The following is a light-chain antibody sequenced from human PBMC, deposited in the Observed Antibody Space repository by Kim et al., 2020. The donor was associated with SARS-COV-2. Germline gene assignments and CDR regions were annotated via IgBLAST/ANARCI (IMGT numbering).Light chain of an antibody. CDR1: NIEKRN. J-gene: IGLJ1*01. CDR2: RDN. CDR3: QVWTGRAVV. Sequence: SYELTQPLSVSVALGQTARITCGADNIEKRNVHWYQQRPGQAPVLVLYRDNKRPSGIPERLSGSNSGNTATLTVSRVEAGDEADYYCQVWTGRAVVFG. V-gene: IGLV3-9*01.